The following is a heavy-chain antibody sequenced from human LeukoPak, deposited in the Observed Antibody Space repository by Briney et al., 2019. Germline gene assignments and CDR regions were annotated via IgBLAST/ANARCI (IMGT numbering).Heavy chain of an antibody. J-gene: IGHJ4*02. CDR3: ASHDSSGYYFEN. CDR2: IYSGGSP. CDR1: GITVSSNY. V-gene: IGHV3-66*04. D-gene: IGHD3-22*01. Sequence: GGSLRLSCAASGITVSSNYMSWVRQALGKGLEWVSVIYSGGSPYYADSVKDRFTISREDSRNTLYLQMNSLRAEDTALYYCASHDSSGYYFENWGQGTLVTVSS.